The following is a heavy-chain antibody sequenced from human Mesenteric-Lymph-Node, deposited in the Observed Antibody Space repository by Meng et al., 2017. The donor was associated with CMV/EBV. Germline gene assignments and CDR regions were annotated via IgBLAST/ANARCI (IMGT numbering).Heavy chain of an antibody. V-gene: IGHV4-61*08. Sequence: ESLKISCTVSGASVSSRGNFWNWVRQPPGKGLEWIGYIYYTGATDYNPSLKSRVTMSLDTSKNQFFLNLNSVTAADAAVYYCARVWDLWAKPEVWGQGTTVTVSS. CDR1: GASVSSRGNF. D-gene: IGHD3-3*01. CDR2: IYYTGAT. CDR3: ARVWDLWAKPEV. J-gene: IGHJ6*02.